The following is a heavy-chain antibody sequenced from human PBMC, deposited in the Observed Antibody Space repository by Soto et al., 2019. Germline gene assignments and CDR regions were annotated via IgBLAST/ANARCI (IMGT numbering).Heavy chain of an antibody. D-gene: IGHD1-26*01. CDR3: ARERLGGWFDP. V-gene: IGHV4-59*01. CDR1: GGSISSYY. J-gene: IGHJ5*02. CDR2: IYYSGST. Sequence: PSETLSLTCTVSGGSISSYYWSWIRQPPGKGLEWIGYIYYSGSTNYNPSLKGRVTISVDTSKNQFSLKLSSVTAADTAVYYCARERLGGWFDPWGQGTLVTVSS.